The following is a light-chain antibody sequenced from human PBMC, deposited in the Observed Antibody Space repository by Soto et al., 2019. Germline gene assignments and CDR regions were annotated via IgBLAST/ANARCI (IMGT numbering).Light chain of an antibody. J-gene: IGLJ2*01. Sequence: HSALTQPRSVSGSPGQSVTISCTGTSSDVGGYNYVSWYQQHPGKAPKLMIYDVSQRPSGVPDRFSGSKSGNTASLTISGLQSEDEADYYCCAYAGTYTVFGGGTKLTVL. V-gene: IGLV2-11*01. CDR3: CAYAGTYTV. CDR2: DVS. CDR1: SSDVGGYNY.